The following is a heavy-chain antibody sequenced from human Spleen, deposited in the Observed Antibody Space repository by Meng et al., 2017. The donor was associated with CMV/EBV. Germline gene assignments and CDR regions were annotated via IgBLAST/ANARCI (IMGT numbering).Heavy chain of an antibody. J-gene: IGHJ4*02. V-gene: IGHV3-20*03. CDR3: AREGVGYCSSTSCYEYYFDY. D-gene: IGHD2-2*01. CDR2: INWNGGST. CDR1: DDG. Sequence: DDGMSWVRQAPGKGLGWVSGINWNGGSTGYADSVKGRFTISRDNAKNSLYLQMNSLRAEDTALYYCAREGVGYCSSTSCYEYYFDYWGQGTLVTVSS.